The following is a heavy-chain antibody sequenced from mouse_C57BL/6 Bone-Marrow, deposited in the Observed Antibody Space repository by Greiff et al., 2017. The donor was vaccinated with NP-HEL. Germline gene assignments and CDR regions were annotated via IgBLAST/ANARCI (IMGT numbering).Heavy chain of an antibody. J-gene: IGHJ2*01. V-gene: IGHV1-81*01. Sequence: VQLQESGAELVRPGASVKLSCKASGYTFTSYGISWVKQRTGQGLEWIGEIYPRSGNTYYNEKFKGKATLTADKSSSTAYMELRSLTSEDSAVYFCARYPITTKGYWGQGTTLTVSS. D-gene: IGHD1-1*01. CDR2: IYPRSGNT. CDR3: ARYPITTKGY. CDR1: GYTFTSYG.